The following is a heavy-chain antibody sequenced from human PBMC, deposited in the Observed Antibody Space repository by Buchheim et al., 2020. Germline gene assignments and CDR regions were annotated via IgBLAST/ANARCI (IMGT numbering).Heavy chain of an antibody. J-gene: IGHJ4*02. V-gene: IGHV3-30*18. CDR3: AKSHYYDSSGYYYMVLDY. CDR2: TSYDGSNK. CDR1: GFTFSSYG. D-gene: IGHD3-22*01. Sequence: QVQLVESGGGVVQPGRSLRLSCAASGFTFSSYGMHWVRQAPGKGLEWVAVTSYDGSNKYYADSVKGRFTISSDNSKNTLYLQMNSLRAEDTAVYYCAKSHYYDSSGYYYMVLDYWGQGTL.